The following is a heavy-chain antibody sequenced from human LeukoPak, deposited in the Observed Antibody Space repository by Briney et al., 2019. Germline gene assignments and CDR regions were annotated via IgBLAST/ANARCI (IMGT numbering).Heavy chain of an antibody. CDR1: GYTFTSYY. CDR2: INPSGGST. Sequence: ASVKVSCKASGYTFTSYYMHWVRQAPGQGLEWMGIINPSGGSTSYAQKFQGRVTMTRDTSTSTVYMGLSSLRSEDTAVYYCARDLTPYGGNCELDYWGQGTLVTVSS. CDR3: ARDLTPYGGNCELDY. J-gene: IGHJ4*02. V-gene: IGHV1-46*01. D-gene: IGHD2-21*01.